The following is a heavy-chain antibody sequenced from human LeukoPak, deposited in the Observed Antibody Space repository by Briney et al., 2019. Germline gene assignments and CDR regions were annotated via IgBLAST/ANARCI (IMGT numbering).Heavy chain of an antibody. V-gene: IGHV1-46*01. CDR1: GYTFTSYY. Sequence: PLASVKVSCKASGYTFTSYYMHWVRQAPGQGLEWMGIINPSGGSTSYAQKFQGRVTTTRDMSTSTDYMELSSLRSEDTAVYYCARDNSVEDTAWWFDPWGQGTLVTVSS. CDR2: INPSGGST. D-gene: IGHD4-23*01. J-gene: IGHJ5*02. CDR3: ARDNSVEDTAWWFDP.